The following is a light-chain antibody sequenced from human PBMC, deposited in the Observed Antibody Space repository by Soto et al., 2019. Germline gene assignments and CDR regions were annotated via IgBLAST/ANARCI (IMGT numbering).Light chain of an antibody. Sequence: EIVMTQSPATLSVTPGERATLSCRSSQDISSNLPWYQQKPGQPPRLLIYDASTRATGIPARFSGSGSETEFTLTISSLQSEDFAVYYCQQYNNWPPYTFGQGTKVDIK. CDR1: QDISSN. J-gene: IGKJ2*01. CDR2: DAS. V-gene: IGKV3-15*01. CDR3: QQYNNWPPYT.